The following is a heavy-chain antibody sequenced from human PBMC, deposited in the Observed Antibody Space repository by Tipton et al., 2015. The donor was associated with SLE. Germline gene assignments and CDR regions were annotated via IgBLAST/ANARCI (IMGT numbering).Heavy chain of an antibody. CDR3: ARGPVRISSSWRFDY. CDR2: VYYSGTT. J-gene: IGHJ4*02. CDR1: GGSISSMSDY. V-gene: IGHV4-39*07. Sequence: TLSLTCTVSGGSISSMSDYWGWVRQPPGKGLEWIGSVYYSGTTYYSPSLKSRVTISLDTSKNQFSLKLRSVTAADTAMYYCARGPVRISSSWRFDYWGQGTLVTVSS. D-gene: IGHD6-13*01.